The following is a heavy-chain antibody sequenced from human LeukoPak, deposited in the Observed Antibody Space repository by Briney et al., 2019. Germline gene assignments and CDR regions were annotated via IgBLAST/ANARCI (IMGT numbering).Heavy chain of an antibody. CDR2: LYVSGST. D-gene: IGHD3-10*01. CDR1: GASVSSYY. V-gene: IGHV4-4*07. CDR3: ARDLSGSLYFVY. Sequence: SETLSLTCSVSGASVSSYYYNWIRQTAGRGLEWIGRLYVSGSTDYNPSLKSRVTISVDTSKNQFSLKLSSVTAADTAVYFCARDLSGSLYFVYWGQGVLVTVSS. J-gene: IGHJ4*02.